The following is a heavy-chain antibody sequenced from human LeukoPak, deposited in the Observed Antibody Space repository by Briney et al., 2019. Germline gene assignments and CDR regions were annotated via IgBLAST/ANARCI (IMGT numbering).Heavy chain of an antibody. D-gene: IGHD3-22*01. J-gene: IGHJ4*02. Sequence: PWGSLRLSCAASGYTFSSYSINWVRQAPGKGLEWVSSISVRCNYIYYADSVRGRFRISRDDARDSLYLQMNSLRAEDTAVYYCVRLRRNSDTSGFYYYYDFWGQGTLVTVSS. CDR2: ISVRCNYI. V-gene: IGHV3-21*01. CDR1: GYTFSSYS. CDR3: VRLRRNSDTSGFYYYYDF.